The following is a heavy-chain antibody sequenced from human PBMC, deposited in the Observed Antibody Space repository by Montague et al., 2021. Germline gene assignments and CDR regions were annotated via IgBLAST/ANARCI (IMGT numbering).Heavy chain of an antibody. Sequence: SVKVSCKASGYSFTSYGITWVRQAPGQGLEWMGWISGYKGNTNYAQKLQDRVTMTTDTSTSTAYMELRSLRSDDTAVYFCARKYQPDDAFDIWGQETMVTVSS. CDR1: GYSFTSYG. D-gene: IGHD2-2*01. V-gene: IGHV1-18*01. CDR3: ARKYQPDDAFDI. CDR2: ISGYKGNT. J-gene: IGHJ3*02.